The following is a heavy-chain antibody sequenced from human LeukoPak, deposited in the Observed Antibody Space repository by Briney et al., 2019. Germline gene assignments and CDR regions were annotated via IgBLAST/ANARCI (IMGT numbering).Heavy chain of an antibody. J-gene: IGHJ4*02. Sequence: PSETLSLTCTVSGGSISSYYWSWIRQHPGKGLEWIGYIYYSGSTYYNPSLKSRVTISVDTSQNQFSLKLSSVTAADTAVYYCARVTRDRTDYFDYWGQGTLVTVSS. CDR2: IYYSGST. CDR3: ARVTRDRTDYFDY. V-gene: IGHV4-59*06. CDR1: GGSISSYY.